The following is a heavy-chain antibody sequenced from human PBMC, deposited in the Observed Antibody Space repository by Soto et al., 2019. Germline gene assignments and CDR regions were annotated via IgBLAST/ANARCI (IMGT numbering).Heavy chain of an antibody. CDR1: GFHCNIYS. V-gene: IGHV3-48*02. D-gene: IGHD6-19*01. J-gene: IGHJ4*02. CDR2: ITSDTLTI. Sequence: EVELVQSGGGLVRPGESLRLSCAASGFHCNIYSMNWIRQAPGKGLEWVSYITSDTLTIRYADSVRGRFIISRDNAGNSVSLQMNSLRDEDTATYYCARSVEGHFDYWGQGALVTVSS. CDR3: ARSVEGHFDY.